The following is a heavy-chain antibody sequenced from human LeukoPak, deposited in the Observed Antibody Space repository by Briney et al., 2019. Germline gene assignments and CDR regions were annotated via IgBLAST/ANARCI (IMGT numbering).Heavy chain of an antibody. CDR3: ARDFWTTVTTRDAFDI. V-gene: IGHV1-18*01. J-gene: IGHJ3*02. CDR1: GYTFTSYG. CDR2: ISAYNGNT. Sequence: ASVKVSCKASGYTFTSYGISWVRQAPGQGLEWMGWISAYNGNTNYAQKLQGRVTMTTDTSTSTAYMELRSLRSDDTAVYYCARDFWTTVTTRDAFDIWGQGTMVTVSS. D-gene: IGHD4-17*01.